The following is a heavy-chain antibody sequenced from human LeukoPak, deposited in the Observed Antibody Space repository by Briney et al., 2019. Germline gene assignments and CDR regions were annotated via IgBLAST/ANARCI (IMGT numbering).Heavy chain of an antibody. J-gene: IGHJ5*02. V-gene: IGHV3-21*01. CDR1: GGTFSNYN. CDR3: ARDGCAGGSCSWFDP. D-gene: IGHD2-15*01. Sequence: GGALRLSRAASGGTFSNYNMNLGRQAPGGGLEGVSSISSSGSYIYYADSVRGRFTISRDNAKNSLYLQMNSLRAEDTAVYYCARDGCAGGSCSWFDPWGQGTLVTVSS. CDR2: ISSSGSYI.